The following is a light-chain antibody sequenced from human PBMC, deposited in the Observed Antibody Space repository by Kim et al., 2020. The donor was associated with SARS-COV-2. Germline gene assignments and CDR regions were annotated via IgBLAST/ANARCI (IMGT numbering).Light chain of an antibody. CDR3: QKDGSSPRT. Sequence: GERANPTCRARQRVSSSYLAWDQQKPGQAPRLLIYGESSRATGSPDRFSGSGSGTDFTLTISRLEPEDFAVYYCQKDGSSPRTYGQGTKADIK. J-gene: IGKJ1*01. CDR1: QRVSSSY. V-gene: IGKV3-20*01. CDR2: GES.